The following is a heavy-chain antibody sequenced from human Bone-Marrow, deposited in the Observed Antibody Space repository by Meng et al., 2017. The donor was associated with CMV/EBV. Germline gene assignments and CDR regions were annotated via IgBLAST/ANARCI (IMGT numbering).Heavy chain of an antibody. J-gene: IGHJ4*02. V-gene: IGHV3-21*01. Sequence: GESLKISCAASGFTFSSYSMNWVRQAPGKGLEWVSSISGSSSYIYYADSVKGRFTISRDNAKNSLYQQMNSLRAEDSAVYYSARDGARYDFLSGYYLFDYLGQGTLVTVSS. D-gene: IGHD3-3*01. CDR1: GFTFSSYS. CDR2: ISGSSSYI. CDR3: ARDGARYDFLSGYYLFDY.